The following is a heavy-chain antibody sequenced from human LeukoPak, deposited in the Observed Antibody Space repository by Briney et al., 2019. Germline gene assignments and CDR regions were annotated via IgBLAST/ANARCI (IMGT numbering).Heavy chain of an antibody. CDR1: GYTFTNYY. V-gene: IGHV1-46*01. Sequence: ASVKVSCKASGYTFTNYYMHWVRQAPGQGLEWMGIINPGGGSRSYAQKFQGRVTMTRDTSTSTVYMELSSLRSEDTAVYYCARDHGGYFDWLPYYCYYYMDVWGKGTTVTVSS. J-gene: IGHJ6*03. CDR3: ARDHGGYFDWLPYYCYYYMDV. D-gene: IGHD3-9*01. CDR2: INPGGGSR.